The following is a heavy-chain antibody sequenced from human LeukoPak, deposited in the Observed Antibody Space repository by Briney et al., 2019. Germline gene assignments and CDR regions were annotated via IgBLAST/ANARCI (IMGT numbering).Heavy chain of an antibody. CDR1: GFTFSSYA. J-gene: IGHJ4*02. V-gene: IGHV3-23*01. D-gene: IGHD1-1*01. CDR3: AKANWVSNADAVW. Sequence: GGSLRLSCAASGFTFSSYAMSWVRQTPARGLEWLSSIRGNGEKSYADSVKGRFTLSRDDSRNTVYLQLNNLRVDDTAVYYCAKANWVSNADAVWWGQGTVVTVSS. CDR2: IRGNGEK.